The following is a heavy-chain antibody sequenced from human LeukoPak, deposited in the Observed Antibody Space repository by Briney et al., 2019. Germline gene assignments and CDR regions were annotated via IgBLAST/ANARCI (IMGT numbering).Heavy chain of an antibody. V-gene: IGHV3-21*04. Sequence: GGSLRLSCAASGFTFSSYSMNWVRQAPGKGLEWVASTTTSGTYQYYADSLKGRFTISRDNAKNSLYLQMNSLRAEDTAVYYCASLFSYYYYGMDVWGQGTTVTVSS. D-gene: IGHD2/OR15-2a*01. CDR2: TTTSGTYQ. J-gene: IGHJ6*02. CDR3: ASLFSYYYYGMDV. CDR1: GFTFSSYS.